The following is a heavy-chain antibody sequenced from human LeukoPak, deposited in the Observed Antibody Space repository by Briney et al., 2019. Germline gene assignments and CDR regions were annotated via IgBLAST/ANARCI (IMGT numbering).Heavy chain of an antibody. V-gene: IGHV3-21*01. CDR1: GFTFSSYS. D-gene: IGHD2-15*01. J-gene: IGHJ4*02. CDR3: ARVYCSGGSCFNDY. Sequence: TGGTLRLSCAASGFTFSSYSMNWVRQAPGKGLEWVSSISSSSSYIYYADSVKGRFTISTDNAKNSLYLQMNSLRAEDTAVYYCARVYCSGGSCFNDYWGQGTLVTVSS. CDR2: ISSSSSYI.